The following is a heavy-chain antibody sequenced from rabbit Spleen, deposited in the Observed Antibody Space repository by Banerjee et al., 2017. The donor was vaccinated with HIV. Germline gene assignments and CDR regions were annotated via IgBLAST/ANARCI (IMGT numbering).Heavy chain of an antibody. V-gene: IGHV1S47*01. J-gene: IGHJ4*01. D-gene: IGHD1-1*01. CDR2: IEPIFGRT. CDR1: GFDFSNYG. CDR3: ARAFASASGYPYYFTL. Sequence: QEQLVESGGGLVQPGGSLKLSCKASGFDFSNYGVSWVRQTPGKGLEWIGYIEPIFGRTYYASWVDGRFTISSHNAQNTLYLQLNSLTAADTATYFCARAFASASGYPYYFTLWGPVTLVTVS.